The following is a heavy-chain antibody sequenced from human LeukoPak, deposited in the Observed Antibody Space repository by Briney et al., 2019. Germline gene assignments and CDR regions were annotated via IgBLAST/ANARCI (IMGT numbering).Heavy chain of an antibody. Sequence: SETLSLTCTVSGGSISSSSYYWGWIRQPPGKGLEWIGSIYYSGSTYYNPSLKSRVTISVDTSKNQFSLKLSSVTAADTAVYYCARHRNDFWSGYEAPLYYYYMDVWGKGTTVTVSS. CDR1: GGSISSSSYY. CDR3: ARHRNDFWSGYEAPLYYYYMDV. D-gene: IGHD3-3*01. CDR2: IYYSGST. J-gene: IGHJ6*03. V-gene: IGHV4-39*01.